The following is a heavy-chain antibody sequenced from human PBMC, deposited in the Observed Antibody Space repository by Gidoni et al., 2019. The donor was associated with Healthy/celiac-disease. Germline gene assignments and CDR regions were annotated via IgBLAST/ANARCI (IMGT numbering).Heavy chain of an antibody. CDR2: ISYDGSNK. J-gene: IGHJ4*02. Sequence: QVQLVESGGGVVQPGRSLRLSCAASGLTFSSYGMHWVRQAPGKGLEWVAVISYDGSNKYYADSVKGRFTISRDNSKNTLYLQMNSLRAEDTAVYYCAKDREESSGWTYYFDYWGQGTLVTVSS. V-gene: IGHV3-30*18. CDR3: AKDREESSGWTYYFDY. D-gene: IGHD6-19*01. CDR1: GLTFSSYG.